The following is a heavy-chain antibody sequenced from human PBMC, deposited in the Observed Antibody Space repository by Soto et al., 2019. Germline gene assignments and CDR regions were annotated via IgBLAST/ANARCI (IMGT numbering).Heavy chain of an antibody. J-gene: IGHJ4*02. Sequence: PGESLKISCKGSGYSFTSYWIGWVRQMPGKGLEWMGIIYPGDSDTRYSPSFQGQVTISADKSISTAYLQWSSLKASDTAMYYCAREGVYCSGGSCCWDPFDYWGQGTLVTVST. CDR3: AREGVYCSGGSCCWDPFDY. CDR1: GYSFTSYW. CDR2: IYPGDSDT. D-gene: IGHD2-15*01. V-gene: IGHV5-51*01.